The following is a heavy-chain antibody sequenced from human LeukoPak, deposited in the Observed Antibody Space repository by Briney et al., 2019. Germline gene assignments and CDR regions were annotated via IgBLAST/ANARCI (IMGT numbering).Heavy chain of an antibody. CDR1: GGSISSSY. CDR2: IYYTGST. D-gene: IGHD1-1*01. V-gene: IGHV4-59*01. Sequence: SETLSLTCTVSGGSISSSYWSWIQQPPGKGLEWIGYIYYTGSTNYNPSLKSRVTISVDTSKNQFSLKLNSVTAADTAVYYCARAGDWNDVVDYWGQGTLVTVSS. CDR3: ARAGDWNDVVDY. J-gene: IGHJ4*02.